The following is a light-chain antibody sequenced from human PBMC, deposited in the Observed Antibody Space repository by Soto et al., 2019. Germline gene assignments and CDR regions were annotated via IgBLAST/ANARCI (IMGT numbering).Light chain of an antibody. CDR3: SSYTSSSTVV. J-gene: IGLJ2*01. V-gene: IGLV2-14*01. CDR1: SSDVGGYNY. Sequence: QSALTQPASVSGSPGQSITISCTGTSSDVGGYNYVSWYQQHPGKAPKLMIYEVSNRPSGVSNRFSGSKSGITASLTISGLQAEGEADYYCSSYTSSSTVVFGGGTQLTVL. CDR2: EVS.